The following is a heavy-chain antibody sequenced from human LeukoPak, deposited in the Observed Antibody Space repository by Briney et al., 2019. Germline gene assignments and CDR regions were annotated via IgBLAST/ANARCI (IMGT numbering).Heavy chain of an antibody. CDR1: GSSGTTNY. CDR2: VYGGDTT. J-gene: IGHJ3*01. Sequence: GGSLRLSCAASGSSGTTNYMSWVRQAPGKGLEFVSIVYGGDTTVYADSVKGRFTISRDTSKNTLFLQMSSLTVEDTAVYYCTKFVALRAFDVWGQGTMVTVSS. D-gene: IGHD3-10*02. CDR3: TKFVALRAFDV. V-gene: IGHV3-66*01.